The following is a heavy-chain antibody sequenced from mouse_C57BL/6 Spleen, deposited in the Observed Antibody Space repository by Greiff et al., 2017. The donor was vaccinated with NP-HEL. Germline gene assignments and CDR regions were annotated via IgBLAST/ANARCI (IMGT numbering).Heavy chain of an antibody. CDR2: LYPGDGDT. D-gene: IGHD3-1*01. Sequence: QVQLQQSGAALVKPGASVKISCKASGYAFSSYWLNWVKPRPGKGLEWIGQLYPGDGDTNYNGKFKGKATLTADKSSSTAYMQLSSLTSEDSAVYFCARGAFDYWGQGTTLTVSS. CDR1: GYAFSSYW. J-gene: IGHJ2*01. V-gene: IGHV1-80*01. CDR3: ARGAFDY.